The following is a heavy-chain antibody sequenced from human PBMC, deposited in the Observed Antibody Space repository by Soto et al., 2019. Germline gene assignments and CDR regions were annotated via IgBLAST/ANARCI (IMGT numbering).Heavy chain of an antibody. CDR2: LYWNDDE. J-gene: IGHJ5*02. Sequence: QITLKESGPTLVKPTETLTLTCTLSGFSINTGGVGVGWIRQPPGKAPEWLALLYWNDDEWYSPTLRYRLSMPKDTSTKQVVLTTTHMNPADTGTYYCAKRQALSNNLFLDRWRQGALVTVSS. CDR1: GFSINTGGVG. D-gene: IGHD3-10*02. V-gene: IGHV2-5*01. CDR3: AKRQALSNNLFLDR.